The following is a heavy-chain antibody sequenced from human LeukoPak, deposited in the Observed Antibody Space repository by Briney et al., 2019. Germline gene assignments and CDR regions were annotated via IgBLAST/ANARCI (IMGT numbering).Heavy chain of an antibody. J-gene: IGHJ4*02. D-gene: IGHD6-13*01. V-gene: IGHV3-21*01. CDR1: GFTFSSYS. CDR3: ARDTSSWYLGGDYYFDY. CDR2: ISSSSSYI. Sequence: GGSLRLSCAASGFTFSSYSMNWVRQAPGKGLEWVSSISSSSSYIYYADSVKGRFTISRDNAKNSLYPQMNSLRAEDTAVYYCARDTSSWYLGGDYYFDYWGQGTLVTVSA.